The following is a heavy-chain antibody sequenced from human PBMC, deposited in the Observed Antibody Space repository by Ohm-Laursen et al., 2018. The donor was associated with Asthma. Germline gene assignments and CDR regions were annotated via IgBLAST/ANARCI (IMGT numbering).Heavy chain of an antibody. D-gene: IGHD2-2*01. J-gene: IGHJ6*02. CDR1: GFTVSNSY. CDR3: ARDPENCSSTSCRYYYYYGMDV. V-gene: IGHV3-53*01. Sequence: GSLRLSCTASGFTVSNSYMTWARQAPGKGLEWVSFIYSGGARYYADSVKGRFTISRDDYKNTVYLEMNNLRLEDTAVYYCARDPENCSSTSCRYYYYYGMDVWGQGTTVTVSS. CDR2: IYSGGAR.